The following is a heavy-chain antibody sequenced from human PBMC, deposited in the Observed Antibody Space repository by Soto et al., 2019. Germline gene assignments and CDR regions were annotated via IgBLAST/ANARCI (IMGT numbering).Heavy chain of an antibody. D-gene: IGHD3-22*01. CDR3: ARDRVESGYPEYFQH. Sequence: EVQLVESGGGLIQPGGSLRLSCAASGFTVSSNYMSWVRQAPGKGLEWVSVIYSGGSTYYADSVKGRFTISRDNSKNTLYLQMNSLRAEDTAVYDCARDRVESGYPEYFQHWGQGNLVTVSS. CDR2: IYSGGST. V-gene: IGHV3-53*01. CDR1: GFTVSSNY. J-gene: IGHJ1*01.